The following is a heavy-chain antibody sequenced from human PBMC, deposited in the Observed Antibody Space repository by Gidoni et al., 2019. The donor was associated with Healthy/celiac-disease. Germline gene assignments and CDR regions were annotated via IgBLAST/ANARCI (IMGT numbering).Heavy chain of an antibody. D-gene: IGHD3-9*01. CDR2: ISYDGSNK. CDR1: GFTFSRYA. V-gene: IGHV3-30*18. CDR3: AKDNVEDFDWLHYYYYGMDV. J-gene: IGHJ6*02. Sequence: QVPLVESGGGVVQPGRSLRLSCSASGFTFSRYALPWVRQAPGKGLEWVAVISYDGSNKYYADSVKGRFTISRDNSKNTLYLQMNSLRAEDTAVYYCAKDNVEDFDWLHYYYYGMDVWGQGTTVTVSS.